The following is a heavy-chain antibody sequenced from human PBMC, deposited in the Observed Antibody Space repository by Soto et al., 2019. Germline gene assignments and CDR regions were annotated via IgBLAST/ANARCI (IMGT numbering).Heavy chain of an antibody. D-gene: IGHD1-26*01. Sequence: QVQLVQSGAEVKKSGASVKVSCKASGYTFTSYDINWVRQATGQGLEWMGWMNPNSGNTGYAQKSXGXLTMTRNTSISTAYMELSSLRSEDTAVYYCAREKGGGSYLDYWGQGTLVTVSS. CDR3: AREKGGGSYLDY. CDR1: GYTFTSYD. J-gene: IGHJ4*02. V-gene: IGHV1-8*01. CDR2: MNPNSGNT.